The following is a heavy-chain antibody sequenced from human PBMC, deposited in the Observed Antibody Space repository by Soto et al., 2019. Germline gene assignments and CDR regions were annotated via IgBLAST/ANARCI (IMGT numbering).Heavy chain of an antibody. CDR3: ARDTCAISGDALFDYYCYMDV. J-gene: IGHJ6*03. Sequence: QVQLVQSGAEVKKPGASVKVSCKASGYTFTSYGITWVRQAPGQGREWMGGISAYNGNTNYAQKLQGRVTMTTDTTTRAAYMELRSLRSDDTAVYYWARDTCAISGDALFDYYCYMDVWGQGTPVTVSS. CDR2: ISAYNGNT. D-gene: IGHD3-10*02. CDR1: GYTFTSYG. V-gene: IGHV1-18*01.